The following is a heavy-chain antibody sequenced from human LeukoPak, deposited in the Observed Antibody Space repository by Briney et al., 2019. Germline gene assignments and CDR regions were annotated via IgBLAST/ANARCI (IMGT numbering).Heavy chain of an antibody. J-gene: IGHJ4*02. CDR3: AKDHPRAAAGVDY. V-gene: IGHV3-30*18. CDR1: GFTFSSYG. CDR2: ISYDGSNK. D-gene: IGHD6-13*01. Sequence: PGRSLRLSCAASGFTFSSYGMHWVRQAPGKGLEWVAVISYDGSNKYYADSVKGRSTISRDNSKNTLYLQMNSLRAEDTAVYYCAKDHPRAAAGVDYWGQGTLVTVSS.